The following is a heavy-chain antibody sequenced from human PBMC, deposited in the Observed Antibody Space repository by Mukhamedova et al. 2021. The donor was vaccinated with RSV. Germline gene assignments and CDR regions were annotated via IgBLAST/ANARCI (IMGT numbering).Heavy chain of an antibody. J-gene: IGHJ5*02. Sequence: WVSGMCGSGGNTNYADSVKCRLTISRDNSKNTLNLQMSSLRADDTAIYYCAKGLMRIRFDPGGQGTLVTVSS. D-gene: IGHD2-15*01. CDR2: MCGSGGNT. V-gene: IGHV3-23*01. CDR3: AKGLMRIRFDP.